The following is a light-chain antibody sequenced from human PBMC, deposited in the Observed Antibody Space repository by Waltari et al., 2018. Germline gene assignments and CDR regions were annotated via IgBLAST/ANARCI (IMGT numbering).Light chain of an antibody. CDR3: MQGTHWSQT. CDR1: QSLVHSDGNTY. Sequence: DVVMTQSPLSLPVTLGQPASISCRSSQSLVHSDGNTYLNWFQQRPGQSPRRLIYKVSNRDSGVPDRFSGSGSGTDFTLKISRVEAEDVGVYYCMQGTHWSQTFGPGTKVDIK. J-gene: IGKJ3*01. V-gene: IGKV2-30*02. CDR2: KVS.